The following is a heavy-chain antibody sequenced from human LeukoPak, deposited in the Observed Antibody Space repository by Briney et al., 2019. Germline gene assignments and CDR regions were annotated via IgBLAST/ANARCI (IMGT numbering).Heavy chain of an antibody. CDR1: GYTFTGYY. D-gene: IGHD3-10*01. CDR2: INPNSGGT. Sequence: ASVKVSCKASGYTFTGYYMHWVRQAPGQGLEWMGRINPNSGGTNYAQKFQGRVTMTRDTSISTAYMELSRLRSDDTAVYYCAKDYYGSGSYLPYDWGQGTLVTVSS. CDR3: AKDYYGSGSYLPYD. V-gene: IGHV1-2*06. J-gene: IGHJ4*02.